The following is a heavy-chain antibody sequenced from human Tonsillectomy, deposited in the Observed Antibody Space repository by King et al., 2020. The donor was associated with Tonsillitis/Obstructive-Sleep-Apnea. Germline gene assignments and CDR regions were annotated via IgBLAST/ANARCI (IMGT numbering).Heavy chain of an antibody. CDR2: IYPGDSDT. V-gene: IGHV5-51*01. CDR3: ARGGLPGYCSGGSCYYYFDY. J-gene: IGHJ4*02. Sequence: QLVQSGAEVKKPGESLKISCKGSGYSFTSYWIGWVRQMPGKGLEWMGIIYPGDSDTRYSPSFPGQVTISADKSISTAYLQWSSLKASDPAMFYCARGGLPGYCSGGSCYYYFDYWGQGTLVTVSS. CDR1: GYSFTSYW. D-gene: IGHD2-15*01.